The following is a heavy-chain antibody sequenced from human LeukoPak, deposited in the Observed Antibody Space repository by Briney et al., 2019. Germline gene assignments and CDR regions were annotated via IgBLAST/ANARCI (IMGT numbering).Heavy chain of an antibody. J-gene: IGHJ4*02. D-gene: IGHD2-2*01. V-gene: IGHV1-2*02. CDR2: INPNSGGT. CDR3: ARDVGEYCSSTYCYASHC. CDR1: GYTFTGYY. Sequence: ASVKVSCKASGYTFTGYYMHWVRQAPGQGLEWMGWINPNSGGTNYAQKFQGRVTMTRDTSISTAYMELSRLRSDDTAVYYCARDVGEYCSSTYCYASHCWGQGTLVTVSS.